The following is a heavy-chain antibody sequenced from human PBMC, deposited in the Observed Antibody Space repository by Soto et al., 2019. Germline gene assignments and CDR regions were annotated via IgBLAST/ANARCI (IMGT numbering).Heavy chain of an antibody. D-gene: IGHD3-9*01. CDR3: ARAVLRYFDWPSPHFPDYGMDV. V-gene: IGHV1-69*02. J-gene: IGHJ6*02. CDR2: IIPILGIA. Sequence: QVQLVQSGAEVKKPGSSVKVSCKASGGTFSSYTISWVRQAPGQGLEWMGRIIPILGIANYAQKFQGRVTITADKSTSKAYMELSSLRSEDTAVYYCARAVLRYFDWPSPHFPDYGMDVWGQGTTVTVSS. CDR1: GGTFSSYT.